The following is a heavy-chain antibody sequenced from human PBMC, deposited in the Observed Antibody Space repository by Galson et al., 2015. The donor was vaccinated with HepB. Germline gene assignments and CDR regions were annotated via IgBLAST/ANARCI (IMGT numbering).Heavy chain of an antibody. CDR3: AKDEGHNGWFDP. D-gene: IGHD1-14*01. V-gene: IGHV3-9*01. CDR1: GFTFDDYA. CDR2: ISWNSGSI. Sequence: SLRLSCAASGFTFDDYAMHWVRQAPGKGLEWVSGISWNSGSIGYADSVKGRFTISRDNAKNSLYLQMNSLRAEDTALYYCAKDEGHNGWFDPWGQGTLVTVSS. J-gene: IGHJ5*02.